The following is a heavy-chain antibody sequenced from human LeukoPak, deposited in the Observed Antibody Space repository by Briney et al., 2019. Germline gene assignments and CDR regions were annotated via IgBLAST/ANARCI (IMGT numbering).Heavy chain of an antibody. CDR3: ARLEVDTIFGVANESSDI. Sequence: HAGGSLRLSCAASGFTFSYYAMYWVRQAPGKGLEWVTVISYDGSNKYYADSVKGRFTISRDNSKNTLYLQMNSLRPEDTAVYYCARLEVDTIFGVANESSDIWGQGTMVTVSS. D-gene: IGHD3-3*01. CDR2: ISYDGSNK. V-gene: IGHV3-30-3*01. CDR1: GFTFSYYA. J-gene: IGHJ3*02.